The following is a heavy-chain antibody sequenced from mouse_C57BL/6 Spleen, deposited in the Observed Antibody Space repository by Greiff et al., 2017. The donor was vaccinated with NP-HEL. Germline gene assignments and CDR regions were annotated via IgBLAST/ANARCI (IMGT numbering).Heavy chain of an antibody. Sequence: EVMLVESGGGLVKPGGSLKLSCAASGFTFSDYGMHWVRQAPEKGLEWVAYISSGSSTIYYADTVKGRFTISRDNAKNTLFLQMTSLRSEDTAMYYCANYYGSRHWYFDVWGTGTTVTVSS. V-gene: IGHV5-17*01. CDR3: ANYYGSRHWYFDV. CDR2: ISSGSSTI. D-gene: IGHD1-1*01. J-gene: IGHJ1*03. CDR1: GFTFSDYG.